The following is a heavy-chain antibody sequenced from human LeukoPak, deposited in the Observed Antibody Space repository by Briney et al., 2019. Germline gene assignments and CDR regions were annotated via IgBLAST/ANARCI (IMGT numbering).Heavy chain of an antibody. CDR3: ARGTNGLWDY. CDR1: GSTFSSYS. D-gene: IGHD2-8*01. J-gene: IGHJ4*02. V-gene: IGHV3-21*01. Sequence: GGSLRLPCAASGSTFSSYSMTWVRQAPGKGLEWVSSISSSSDYILYADAVKGRFTISRDNAKNSVYLQMNSLRDEDTAVYYCARGTNGLWDYWGQGTLVTVSS. CDR2: ISSSSDYI.